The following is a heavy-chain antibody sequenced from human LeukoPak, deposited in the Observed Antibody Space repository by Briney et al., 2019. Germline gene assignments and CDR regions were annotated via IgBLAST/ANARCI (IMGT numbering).Heavy chain of an antibody. Sequence: GGSLRLSCAASGFTVSSNYMSWVRQAPGKGLEWVSVIYSGGSTYYADSVKGRFTISRDNSKNTLYLQMNSLRAEDTAVYYCAREDSSSLLGYWGQGTLVTVSS. J-gene: IGHJ4*02. CDR3: AREDSSSLLGY. CDR2: IYSGGST. V-gene: IGHV3-53*01. D-gene: IGHD3-22*01. CDR1: GFTVSSNY.